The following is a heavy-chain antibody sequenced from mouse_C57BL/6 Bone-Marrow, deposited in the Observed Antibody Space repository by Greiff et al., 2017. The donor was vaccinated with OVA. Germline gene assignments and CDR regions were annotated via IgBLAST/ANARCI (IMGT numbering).Heavy chain of an antibody. CDR3: TRDGYYSMDD. CDR1: GFTFSSYA. D-gene: IGHD2-3*01. Sequence: EVQLVESGEGLVKPGGSLTLSCAASGFTFSSYAMSWVRQTPEKRLEWVAYISSGGDYIYYADTVKGRFTISRDNARNTLYLQMSSLQSEDSAMYYGTRDGYYSMDDWGKGTSVTVSS. V-gene: IGHV5-9-1*02. CDR2: ISSGGDYI. J-gene: IGHJ4*01.